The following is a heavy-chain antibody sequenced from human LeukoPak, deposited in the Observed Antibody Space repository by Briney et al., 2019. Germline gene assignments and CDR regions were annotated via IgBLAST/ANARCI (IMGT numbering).Heavy chain of an antibody. D-gene: IGHD1-26*01. CDR1: GGPFSGYY. V-gene: IGHV4-34*01. CDR2: INHSGST. J-gene: IGHJ6*03. CDR3: ARVPRGSYYMGPYYYYMDV. Sequence: SETLSLTCAVSGGPFSGYYWSWIRQPPGKGLEWIGEINHSGSTNYNPSLKSRVTISVDTSKNQFSLKLSSVTAADTAVYYCARVPRGSYYMGPYYYYMDVSRKGTTVTV.